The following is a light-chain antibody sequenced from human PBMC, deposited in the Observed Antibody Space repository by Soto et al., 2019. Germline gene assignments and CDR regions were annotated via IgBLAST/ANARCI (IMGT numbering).Light chain of an antibody. CDR2: TTS. CDR1: QNIDIY. V-gene: IGKV1-39*01. CDR3: QQANSFPRT. J-gene: IGKJ4*01. Sequence: DVQMTQSPSSLSASVGDRVTITCRASQNIDIYLNWYQQKPGRTPTLLIYTTSRLQSGVPTRFSGSGSGTDFTLTISSLQPEDFATYYCQQANSFPRTFGGGTKVDIK.